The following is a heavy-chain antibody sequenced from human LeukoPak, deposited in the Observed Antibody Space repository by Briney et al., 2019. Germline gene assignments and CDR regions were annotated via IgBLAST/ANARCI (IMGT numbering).Heavy chain of an antibody. D-gene: IGHD6-19*01. CDR1: GFTFTTYG. CDR3: AKEWSSGWPPYYYYGMDV. CDR2: ISYDGSNK. Sequence: GGSLRLSCAASGFTFTTYGMHWVRQAPGKGLEWVAVISYDGSNKYYADSVKGRFTISRDNSKNTLYLQMNSLRAEDTAVYYCAKEWSSGWPPYYYYGMDVWGQGTTVTVSS. V-gene: IGHV3-30*18. J-gene: IGHJ6*02.